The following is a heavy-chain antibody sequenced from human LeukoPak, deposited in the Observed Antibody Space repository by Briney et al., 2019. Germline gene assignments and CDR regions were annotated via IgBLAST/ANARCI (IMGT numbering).Heavy chain of an antibody. V-gene: IGHV3-7*01. CDR3: TRGGVRGILLPVDF. CDR1: GFTFSSYE. J-gene: IGHJ4*01. CDR2: IKHDGSDK. Sequence: PGGSLRLSCAASGFTFSSYEMNWVRQAPGKGLEWVANIKHDGSDKYYLDSVKGRFTLSRDNARNTLYLQMNSLRVEDTAVYYCTRGGVRGILLPVDFWGHGTLVTVSS. D-gene: IGHD3-10*02.